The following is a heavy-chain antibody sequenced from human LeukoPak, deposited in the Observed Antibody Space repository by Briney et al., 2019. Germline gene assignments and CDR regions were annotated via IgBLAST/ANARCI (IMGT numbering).Heavy chain of an antibody. Sequence: PSQTLSLTCTVSGGSISSGSYWWRWSRQPEGRGVEWIGRIYNSGSTNYNPAGKSRVTISVDTSKNQFSLKLSSVTAADTAVYYCARDLRYCSGGSCYSRWFDPWGQGTLVTVSS. CDR3: ARDLRYCSGGSCYSRWFDP. CDR2: IYNSGST. CDR1: GGSISSGSYW. J-gene: IGHJ5*02. D-gene: IGHD2-15*01. V-gene: IGHV4-61*02.